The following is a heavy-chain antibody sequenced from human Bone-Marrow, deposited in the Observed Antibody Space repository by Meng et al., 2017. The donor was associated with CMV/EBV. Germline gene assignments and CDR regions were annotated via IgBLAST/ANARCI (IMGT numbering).Heavy chain of an antibody. Sequence: SETLSLTCTVSGGSISSYYWSWIRQPPGKGLEWIGYIYYSGSTNYNPSLKSRVTISVDTSKNQFSLKMSSVTAADTAVYYCAMSKGHGESDYSGYFDYWGQGTLVTVSS. CDR3: AMSKGHGESDYSGYFDY. D-gene: IGHD1-26*01. V-gene: IGHV4-59*01. CDR1: GGSISSYY. J-gene: IGHJ4*02. CDR2: IYYSGST.